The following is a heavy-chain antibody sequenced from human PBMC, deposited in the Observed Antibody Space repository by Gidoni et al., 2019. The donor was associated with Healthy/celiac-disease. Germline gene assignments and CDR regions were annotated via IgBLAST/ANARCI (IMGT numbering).Heavy chain of an antibody. J-gene: IGHJ3*02. CDR3: ARDGSSPTVVTLVDAFDI. V-gene: IGHV1-18*01. Sequence: QVQLVQSGAEVKKPGASVKVSCTASGYTFTSYGISWVRQAPGQGLEWMGWISAYNGNTNYAQKLQGRVTMTTDTSTSTAYMELRSLRSDDTAVYYCARDGSSPTVVTLVDAFDIWGQGTMVTVSS. D-gene: IGHD4-17*01. CDR2: ISAYNGNT. CDR1: GYTFTSYG.